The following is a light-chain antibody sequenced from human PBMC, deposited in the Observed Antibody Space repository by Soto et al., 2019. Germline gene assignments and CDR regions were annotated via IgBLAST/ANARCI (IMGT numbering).Light chain of an antibody. Sequence: EIVLTQSPGTLSLSPGERATLSCRASQIFTSSYLAWYQQKPGQAPKLIIFGASIRATDVPDRFSGSGSGTAFTLTISRLEPEDFAVYYCQQYGSSPGTFGQGTKVDIK. J-gene: IGKJ1*01. CDR1: QIFTSSY. CDR2: GAS. V-gene: IGKV3-20*01. CDR3: QQYGSSPGT.